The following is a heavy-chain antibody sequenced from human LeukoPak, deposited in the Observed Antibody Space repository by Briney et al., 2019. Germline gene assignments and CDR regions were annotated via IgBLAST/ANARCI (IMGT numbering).Heavy chain of an antibody. CDR2: MNPSRST. J-gene: IGHJ6*03. CDR3: ARGRRDVTMIVVVMTAVSYYLDV. Sequence: PSETLSLTCAVYGGSFSGYYWTWIRQTPEKGLEWIGEMNPSRSTNYNPSLKSRVTISVDTSKNQFSLELSSVTAADTAVYYCARGRRDVTMIVVVMTAVSYYLDVWGKGTTVTVS. CDR1: GGSFSGYY. V-gene: IGHV4-34*01. D-gene: IGHD3-22*01.